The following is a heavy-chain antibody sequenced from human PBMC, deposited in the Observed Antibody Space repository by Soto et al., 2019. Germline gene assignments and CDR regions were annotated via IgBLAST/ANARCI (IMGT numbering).Heavy chain of an antibody. CDR2: IKTDGSMT. CDR3: ARGLYGDSVGYDY. CDR1: GFTFSSYW. V-gene: IGHV3-74*01. D-gene: IGHD4-17*01. J-gene: IGHJ4*02. Sequence: GGSLRLSCETSGFTFSSYWMHWVRQAPGKGLVWVSRIKTDGSMTNLADSVKGRFTISRDNARNTLYLQMDSLRAEDTALYFCARGLYGDSVGYDYWGQGTLVTVSS.